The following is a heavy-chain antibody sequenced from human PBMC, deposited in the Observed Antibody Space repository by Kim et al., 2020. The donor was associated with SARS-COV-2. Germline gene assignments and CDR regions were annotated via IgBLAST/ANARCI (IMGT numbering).Heavy chain of an antibody. D-gene: IGHD2-2*02. CDR1: GFTFSSYA. CDR3: AKDWKNHIVEVAATIT. Sequence: GGSLRLSCAASGFTFSSYAMSWVRQAPGRGLEWVSLISGSGDGTYYADSVKGRFTISRDNSKNTVYLQMNSLRAEDTAIYYCAKDWKNHIVEVAATITWGQGTLVTVSS. V-gene: IGHV3-23*01. J-gene: IGHJ4*02. CDR2: ISGSGDGT.